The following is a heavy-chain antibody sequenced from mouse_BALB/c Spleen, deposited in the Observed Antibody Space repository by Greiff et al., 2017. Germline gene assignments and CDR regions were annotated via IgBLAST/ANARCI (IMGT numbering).Heavy chain of an antibody. D-gene: IGHD1-2*01. J-gene: IGHJ4*01. CDR2: ISSGSSTI. CDR1: GFTFSSFG. CDR3: ASSTTALYAMDY. V-gene: IGHV5-17*02. Sequence: EGQLVESGGGLVQPGGSRKLSCAASGFTFSSFGMHWVRQAPEKGLEWVAYISSGSSTIYYADTVKGRFTISRDNPKNTLFLQMTSLRSEDTAMYYCASSTTALYAMDYWGQGTSVTVSS.